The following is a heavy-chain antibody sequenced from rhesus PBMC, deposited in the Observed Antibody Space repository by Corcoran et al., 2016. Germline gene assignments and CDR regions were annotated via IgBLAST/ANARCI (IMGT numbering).Heavy chain of an antibody. CDR2: ISSGGRN. CDR1: GDSISSGCH. D-gene: IGHD1-44*02. V-gene: IGHV4S14*01. J-gene: IGHJ4*01. Sequence: QVQLQESGPGMVKPSGTLSLTCAVSGDSISSGCHWGWFRPPPGTWREGIGHISSGGRNYLNPSLKSRVTLSVDTSKNQFSLKLSSVTVADTAVYYCARRGSGSLRSWGQGVLVTVSS. CDR3: ARRGSGSLRS.